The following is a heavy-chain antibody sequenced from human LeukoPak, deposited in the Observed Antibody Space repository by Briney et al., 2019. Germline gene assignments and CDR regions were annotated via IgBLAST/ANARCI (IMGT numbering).Heavy chain of an antibody. CDR2: ISAYNGNT. V-gene: IGHV1-18*01. D-gene: IGHD3-9*01. CDR1: GYTFTSYG. CDR3: ARAHRLLTGYFVGPKPPPMLAY. Sequence: GASVKVSCKASGYTFTSYGISWVRQAPGQGLEWMGWISAYNGNTNYAQKLQGRVTMTTDTSTSTAYMELRSLRSDDTAVYYCARAHRLLTGYFVGPKPPPMLAYWGQGTLVTVSS. J-gene: IGHJ4*02.